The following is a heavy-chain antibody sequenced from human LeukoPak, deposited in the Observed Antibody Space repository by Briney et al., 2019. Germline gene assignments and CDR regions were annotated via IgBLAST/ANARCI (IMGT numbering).Heavy chain of an antibody. CDR2: INPNSGGT. CDR3: ARNKGIAAAGPGYYYYHMDV. Sequence: ASVKVSCKASGYTFTGYYMHWVRQAPGQGLEWMGWINPNSGGTNYAQKIQGRVTMTRDTSISTAYMELSRLRSDDTAVYYCARNKGIAAAGPGYYYYHMDVWGKGTTVTVSS. CDR1: GYTFTGYY. D-gene: IGHD6-13*01. V-gene: IGHV1-2*02. J-gene: IGHJ6*03.